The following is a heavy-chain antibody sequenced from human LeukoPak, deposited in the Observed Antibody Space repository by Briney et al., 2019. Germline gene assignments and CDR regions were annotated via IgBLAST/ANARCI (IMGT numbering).Heavy chain of an antibody. V-gene: IGHV1-69*05. Sequence: ASVKVSCKASGGTFSSYAISWVRQAPGQGLEWMGGIIPIFGTANYAQKSQGRVTITTDESTSTDYMELSSLRSEDTAVYYCARGGSRSGPRGPAHDYYYYYYMDVWGKGPRSPSP. CDR2: IIPIFGTA. CDR3: ARGGSRSGPRGPAHDYYYYYYMDV. J-gene: IGHJ6*03. D-gene: IGHD1-26*01. CDR1: GGTFSSYA.